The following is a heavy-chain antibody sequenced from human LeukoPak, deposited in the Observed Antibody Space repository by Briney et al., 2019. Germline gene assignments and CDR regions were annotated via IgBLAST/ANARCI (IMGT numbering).Heavy chain of an antibody. CDR1: GYTFTGYY. V-gene: IGHV1-2*02. J-gene: IGHJ4*02. CDR2: INPNSGGT. Sequence: ASVKVSCKASGYTFTGYYMHWVRQAPGQGLEWMGWINPNSGGTNYAQKFQGRVTMTRDTSISTAYMELSRLRSDDTAVYYCARDWGYCSSASCYGRFDYWGQGTLVTVSS. D-gene: IGHD2-2*01. CDR3: ARDWGYCSSASCYGRFDY.